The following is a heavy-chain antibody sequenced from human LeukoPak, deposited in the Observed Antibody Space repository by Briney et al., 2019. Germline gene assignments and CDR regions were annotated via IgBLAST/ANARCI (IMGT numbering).Heavy chain of an antibody. V-gene: IGHV3-21*01. J-gene: IGHJ4*02. CDR1: GFTFSSYS. Sequence: PGGSLRLSCAASGFTFSSYSMNWVRQAPGKGLEWVSSISSSRSYIYYADSVRGRFTISRDNAKNSLYLQMNSLRAEDTAVYYCARDRGLTSTVTSLGGFDYWGQGTLVTVSS. D-gene: IGHD4-17*01. CDR2: ISSSRSYI. CDR3: ARDRGLTSTVTSLGGFDY.